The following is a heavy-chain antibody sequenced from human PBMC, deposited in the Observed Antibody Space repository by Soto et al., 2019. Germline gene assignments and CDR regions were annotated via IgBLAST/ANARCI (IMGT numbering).Heavy chain of an antibody. CDR3: ARALYGDYVRWFDP. J-gene: IGHJ5*02. CDR1: GGSFSGYY. V-gene: IGHV4-34*01. D-gene: IGHD4-17*01. CDR2: INHSGST. Sequence: SETLSLTCAVYGGSFSGYYWSWIRQPPGKGLEWIGEINHSGSTNYNPSLKSRVTISVDTSKNQFSLKLSSVTAADTAMYYCARALYGDYVRWFDPWGQGALVTVSS.